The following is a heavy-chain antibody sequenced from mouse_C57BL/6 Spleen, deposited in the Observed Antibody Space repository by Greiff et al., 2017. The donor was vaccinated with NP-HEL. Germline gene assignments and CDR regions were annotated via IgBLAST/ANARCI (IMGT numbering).Heavy chain of an antibody. J-gene: IGHJ2*01. V-gene: IGHV7-3*01. CDR1: GFTFPDYY. CDR2: LRNKANGYTT. Sequence: DVQLQESGGGLVQPGGSLSLSCAASGFTFPDYYMSWVRQPPGKALAWLGFLRNKANGYTTEYSASVKGRFTISRDNSQSILYLQMNALRAEDSATYYCARSHDYYGSSELDCWGQGTTLTVSS. D-gene: IGHD1-1*01. CDR3: ARSHDYYGSSELDC.